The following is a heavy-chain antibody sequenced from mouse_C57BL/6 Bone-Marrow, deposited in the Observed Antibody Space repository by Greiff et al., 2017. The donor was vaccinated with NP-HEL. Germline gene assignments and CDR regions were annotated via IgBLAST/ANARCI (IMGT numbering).Heavy chain of an antibody. CDR3: ARYYYGSSGWYFDV. Sequence: VQLQQPGADLVKPGASVKLSCKASGYTFTSYWMHWVKQRPGRGLEWIGRIDPNSGGTKFNEKFKTKATLTVDKPSSTAYMQLSILTSEDSAVYYCARYYYGSSGWYFDVWGTGTTVTVSS. D-gene: IGHD1-1*01. CDR2: IDPNSGGT. CDR1: GYTFTSYW. V-gene: IGHV1-72*01. J-gene: IGHJ1*03.